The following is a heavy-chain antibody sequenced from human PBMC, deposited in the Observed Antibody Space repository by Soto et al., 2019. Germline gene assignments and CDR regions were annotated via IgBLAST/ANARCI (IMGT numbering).Heavy chain of an antibody. CDR3: AKDTGSWLDRDY. CDR1: GFTFSEYA. Sequence: EVQLLESGGDLVQAGGSLRLSCATSGFTFSEYAMTWIRQAPGKGLEWVSTMSGGGGRTYYADSVKGRFTISRDNSKEMLYLQMNTLRPEDTAIYSCAKDTGSWLDRDYWGQGTLVTVSS. V-gene: IGHV3-23*01. J-gene: IGHJ4*02. CDR2: MSGGGGRT. D-gene: IGHD1-26*01.